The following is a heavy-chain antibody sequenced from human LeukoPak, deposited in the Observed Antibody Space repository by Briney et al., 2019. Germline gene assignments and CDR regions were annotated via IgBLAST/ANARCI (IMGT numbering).Heavy chain of an antibody. V-gene: IGHV1-2*02. D-gene: IGHD5-18*01. CDR1: GYTFSDYY. J-gene: IGHJ4*02. CDR2: INPNRGDA. Sequence: ASVKVSCKASGYTFSDYYMHWVRLAPGHGLEWMGWINPNRGDAMYVQRFQDRVTMTWDTSINTAYMDLSSLTSDDTALYYCARDRSTLGYRQFDYWGQGTLVIVSS. CDR3: ARDRSTLGYRQFDY.